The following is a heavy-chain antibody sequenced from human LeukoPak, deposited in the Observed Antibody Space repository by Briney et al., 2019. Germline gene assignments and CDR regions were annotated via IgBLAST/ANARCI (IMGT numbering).Heavy chain of an antibody. CDR3: ARDRGGSGSYEPIDY. V-gene: IGHV1-69*05. Sequence: SVKVSCKASGGTFSSYAISWMRQAPGQGLEWMGGIIPIFGTANYAQKFQGRVTITTDESTSTAYMELSSLRSEDTAVYYCARDRGGSGSYEPIDYWGQGTLVTVSS. D-gene: IGHD3-10*01. J-gene: IGHJ4*02. CDR1: GGTFSSYA. CDR2: IIPIFGTA.